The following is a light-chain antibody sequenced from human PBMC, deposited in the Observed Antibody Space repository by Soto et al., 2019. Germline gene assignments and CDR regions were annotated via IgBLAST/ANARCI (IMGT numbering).Light chain of an antibody. CDR3: CSYAGSNSLI. CDR1: SNDIGGYNS. J-gene: IGLJ7*01. Sequence: QSALTQPPSASGSPGQSVTISCTGTSNDIGGYNSVSWYQHHPGKAPKLMMYDVTKRPSGVPDRFSGSKSGNTASLTVSGIQAEDEADYYCCSYAGSNSLIFGGGTQLTVL. CDR2: DVT. V-gene: IGLV2-8*01.